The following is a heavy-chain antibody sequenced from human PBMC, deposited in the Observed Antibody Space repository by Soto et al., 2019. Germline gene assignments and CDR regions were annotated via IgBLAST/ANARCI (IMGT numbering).Heavy chain of an antibody. D-gene: IGHD3-3*01. V-gene: IGHV1-69*13. CDR3: ASRSGGYYSGRLDY. CDR1: GGTFSSYA. CDR2: IIPIFGTA. Sequence: GASVKVSCKASGGTFSSYAISWVRQAPGQGLEWMGGIIPIFGTANYAQKFQGRVAITADESTSTAYMELSSLRSEDTAVYYCASRSGGYYSGRLDYWGQGTLVTVSS. J-gene: IGHJ4*02.